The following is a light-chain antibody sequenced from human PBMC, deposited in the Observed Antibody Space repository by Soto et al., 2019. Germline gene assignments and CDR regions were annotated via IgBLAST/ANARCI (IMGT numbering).Light chain of an antibody. CDR1: QSVLYSSNNKNY. J-gene: IGKJ4*01. CDR3: QQSYSTPLP. V-gene: IGKV4-1*01. CDR2: WAS. Sequence: DIVMTQSPDSLAVSLGERATINCKSSQSVLYSSNNKNYLVWYQQKPGQPPRLLIYWASTRASGVPDRFSGGGSGTDFTLTISSLQAEDVAVYYCQQSYSTPLPFGGGNRVEIK.